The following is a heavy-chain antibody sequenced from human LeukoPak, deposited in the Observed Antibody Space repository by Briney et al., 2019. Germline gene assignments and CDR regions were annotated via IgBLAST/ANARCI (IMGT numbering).Heavy chain of an antibody. CDR1: GGSISSYY. Sequence: PSETLSLTCTVSGGSISSYYWSWIRQPPGKGLEWIGNIYYSGSTNYNPSLKSRVTISVDTSKNQFSLKLSSVTAADTAVYYCARGSGWLQSLGTPDYWGQGTLVTVSS. J-gene: IGHJ4*02. CDR3: ARGSGWLQSLGTPDY. CDR2: IYYSGST. D-gene: IGHD5-24*01. V-gene: IGHV4-59*12.